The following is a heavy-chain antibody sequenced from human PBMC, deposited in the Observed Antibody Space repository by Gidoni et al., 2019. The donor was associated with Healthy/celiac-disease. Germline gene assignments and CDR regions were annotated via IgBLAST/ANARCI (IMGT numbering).Heavy chain of an antibody. V-gene: IGHV4-4*07. CDR3: ARVNPITIRDFWSGYYDAFDI. CDR1: GGSISSYY. CDR2: IYTSGST. J-gene: IGHJ3*02. D-gene: IGHD3-3*01. Sequence: QVQLQESGPGLVKPSETLSLTCTVSGGSISSYYWSWIRQPAGKGLEWIGRIYTSGSTNYNPSLKSRVTMSVDTSKNQFSLKLSSVTAADTAVYYCARVNPITIRDFWSGYYDAFDIWGQGTMVTVSS.